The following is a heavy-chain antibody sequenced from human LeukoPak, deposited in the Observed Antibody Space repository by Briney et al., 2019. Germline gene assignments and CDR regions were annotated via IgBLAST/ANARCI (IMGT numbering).Heavy chain of an antibody. CDR3: ARLNFRFYFDY. V-gene: IGHV4-39*01. CDR2: IYYSGST. Sequence: PSETLSLTCTVSGGSISSSSYYWGWIRQPPGKGLEWIGSIYYSGSTYYNPSLKSRVTISVDTSKNPFSLKLSSVTAADTAVYYCARLNFRFYFDYWGQGTLVTVSS. D-gene: IGHD1-20*01. J-gene: IGHJ4*02. CDR1: GGSISSSSYY.